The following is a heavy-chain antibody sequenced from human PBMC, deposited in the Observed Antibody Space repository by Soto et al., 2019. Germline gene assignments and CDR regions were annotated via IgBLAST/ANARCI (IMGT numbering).Heavy chain of an antibody. D-gene: IGHD5-12*01. CDR2: IYSRGNT. V-gene: IGHV4-59*01. CDR3: ARGRPRDGYKSGHSDFDI. CDR1: GGSITSDY. J-gene: IGHJ3*02. Sequence: QVQLQESGPRLVKPSETLSLTCTVSGGSITSDYWSWIRQSPGKGLEWVGYIYSRGNTNYNPSLNSRVTITVDTSDTHVSLNASSVTTPATAVYYCARGRPRDGYKSGHSDFDIWGQGTMVTVSS.